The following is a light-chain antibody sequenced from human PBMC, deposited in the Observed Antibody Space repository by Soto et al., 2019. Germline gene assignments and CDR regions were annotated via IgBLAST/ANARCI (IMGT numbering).Light chain of an antibody. Sequence: EIVLTQSPGTLSLSPGERVTLSYRASATVGSTDLAWYQQKPGQAPRLLISGASNRATGVPERFSASGSGTDFTLTISGLEPEDFAVYYCQQYGSSPLTFGGGTRVEIK. V-gene: IGKV3-20*01. CDR1: ATVGSTD. CDR3: QQYGSSPLT. CDR2: GAS. J-gene: IGKJ4*01.